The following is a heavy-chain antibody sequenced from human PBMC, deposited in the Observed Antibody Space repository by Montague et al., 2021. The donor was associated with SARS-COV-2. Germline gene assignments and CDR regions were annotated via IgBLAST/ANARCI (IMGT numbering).Heavy chain of an antibody. CDR2: IYWSGST. J-gene: IGHJ4*02. Sequence: TLSLTCTVSRGSINSGGYFWTWIRQPPGKGLEWIGHIYWSGSTRDNPSLRGRVSFSVDTSKNQFSLQLTSVTAADTAVYYCARGVSLGDHLDYWGQGALVTVS. V-gene: IGHV4-31*03. CDR1: RGSINSGGYF. D-gene: IGHD4-17*01. CDR3: ARGVSLGDHLDY.